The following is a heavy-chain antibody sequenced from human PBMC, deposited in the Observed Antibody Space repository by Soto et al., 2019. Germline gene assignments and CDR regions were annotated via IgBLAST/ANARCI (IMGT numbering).Heavy chain of an antibody. Sequence: QVQLQESGPGLVRPSQTLSLTCTVSGASIISLDYYWTWLRQPPGKGLEWIGHIYHTGATYSNPSLASRVVMSVDTSNTLFSLKLSSVTAADTAVFYCARGAVVSLVRGVMGGNWFDPWGQGTLVTVSP. V-gene: IGHV4-30-4*01. J-gene: IGHJ5*02. D-gene: IGHD3-10*01. CDR2: IYHTGAT. CDR1: GASIISLDYY. CDR3: ARGAVVSLVRGVMGGNWFDP.